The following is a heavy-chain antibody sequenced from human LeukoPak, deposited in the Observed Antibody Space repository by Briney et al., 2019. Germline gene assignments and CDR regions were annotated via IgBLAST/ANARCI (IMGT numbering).Heavy chain of an antibody. V-gene: IGHV4-59*01. J-gene: IGHJ4*02. D-gene: IGHD2-2*01. Sequence: SETLSLTCTVSGGSISTYYWSWIRQPPGKGLEWIGFIYSSGSTNYNPSLKSRVTISVDTSKDQFSLKLSSVTAADTAVYYCARIQQGLDYWGQGTLVTVSS. CDR1: GGSISTYY. CDR2: IYSSGST. CDR3: ARIQQGLDY.